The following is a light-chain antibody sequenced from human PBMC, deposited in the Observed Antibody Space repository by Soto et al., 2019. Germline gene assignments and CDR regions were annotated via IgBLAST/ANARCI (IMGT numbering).Light chain of an antibody. CDR3: QTYDKSLGGWV. CDR1: SSNIGAGYH. Sequence: QSVLTQPPSVSGALGQTVTISCPGSSSNIGAGYHVHWYMQLPGKAPKLLIFGNTNRPSGVPDRFSGSRSGSSASLAISGLQAEDEADYYCQTYDKSLGGWVFGGGTKLTVL. V-gene: IGLV1-40*01. J-gene: IGLJ3*02. CDR2: GNT.